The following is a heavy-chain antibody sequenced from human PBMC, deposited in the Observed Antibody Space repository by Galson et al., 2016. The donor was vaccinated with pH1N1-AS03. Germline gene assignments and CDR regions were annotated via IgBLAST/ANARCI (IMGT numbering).Heavy chain of an antibody. CDR3: AREPWGSTQGEY. CDR2: IYGGGDT. D-gene: IGHD3-16*01. V-gene: IGHV3-53*01. Sequence: SLRLSCAASGFTINNNYMSWGRQAPGKGLEWVSVIYGGGDTFYADSVKGRFTISRDNSKNTVYLQMNSLRVEDTAVYYCAREPWGSTQGEYWGQGTLVTVSS. J-gene: IGHJ4*02. CDR1: GFTINNNY.